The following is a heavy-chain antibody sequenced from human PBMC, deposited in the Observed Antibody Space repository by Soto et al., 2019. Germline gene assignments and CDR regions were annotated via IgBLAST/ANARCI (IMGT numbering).Heavy chain of an antibody. V-gene: IGHV3-30*03. D-gene: IGHD2-2*01. CDR1: GFPFSSHG. CDR3: ARGAEFQLLKRDYFYGMDV. Sequence: QVQLVESGGGVVQPGRSLRLSCSASGFPFSSHGMHWVRQAPGKGLEWVAVISYEGSNKFYADSVKGRFTISRDNSKNTLYLQMSSLTADDRCVYYCARGAEFQLLKRDYFYGMDVWCQGTTVSVSS. CDR2: ISYEGSNK. J-gene: IGHJ6*02.